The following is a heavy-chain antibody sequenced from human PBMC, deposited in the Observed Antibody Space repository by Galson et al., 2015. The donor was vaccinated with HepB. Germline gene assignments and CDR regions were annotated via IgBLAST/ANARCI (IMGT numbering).Heavy chain of an antibody. V-gene: IGHV3-43*01. J-gene: IGHJ6*02. Sequence: SLRLSCAASGFTFDDYTMHWVRQAPGKGLEWVSLISWDGGSTYYADSVKGRFTISRDNSKNSLYLQMNSLRTEDTALYYCAKDAGGTMGYDSSGYYYRYYYGMDVWGQGTTVTVSS. CDR2: ISWDGGST. CDR1: GFTFDDYT. D-gene: IGHD3-22*01. CDR3: AKDAGGTMGYDSSGYYYRYYYGMDV.